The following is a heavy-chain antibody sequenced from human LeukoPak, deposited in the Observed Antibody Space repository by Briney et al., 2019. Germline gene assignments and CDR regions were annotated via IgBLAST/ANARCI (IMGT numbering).Heavy chain of an antibody. CDR1: GYTFTSYD. J-gene: IGHJ4*02. D-gene: IGHD5-12*01. CDR2: MNPNSGNT. CDR3: ARGSPKAAVRAKIPDY. Sequence: ASVKVSCKASGYTFTSYDVKWVRQATGQVLEWMGWMNPNSGNTGHAQKFQGRLSMITNTSISTAYMELSSLRSENTAEYYGARGSPKAAVRAKIPDYWGQGSLVTVSS. V-gene: IGHV1-8*01.